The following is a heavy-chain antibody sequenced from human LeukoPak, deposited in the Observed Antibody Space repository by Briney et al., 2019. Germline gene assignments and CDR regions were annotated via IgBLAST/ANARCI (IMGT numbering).Heavy chain of an antibody. CDR3: ARSPSYSSSFDY. V-gene: IGHV2-70*11. D-gene: IGHD6-13*01. J-gene: IGHJ4*02. Sequence: SGPALVKPTQTLTLTCTFSGFSLSTSGMCVSWIRHPPGKALEWLARIDWDDDKYYSTSLKTRLTISKDTSKNQVVLTMTNMDPVDTATYYCARSPSYSSSFDYWGQGTLVTVSS. CDR2: IDWDDDK. CDR1: GFSLSTSGMC.